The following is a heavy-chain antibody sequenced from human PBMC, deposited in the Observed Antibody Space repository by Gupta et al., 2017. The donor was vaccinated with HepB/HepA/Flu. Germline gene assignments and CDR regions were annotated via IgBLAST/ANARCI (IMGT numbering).Heavy chain of an antibody. CDR3: VREGGTAFDI. CDR1: GFTFTASW. CDR2: INSDGSRI. J-gene: IGHJ3*02. V-gene: IGHV3-74*01. Sequence: EVQLVESGGGLVQPGGSLRLSCAASGFTFTASWMHWVRQAAGKGLVWVSRINSDGSRITYADSVKGRFTISRENARNTLYLQMNSLRAEDTAVYYCVREGGTAFDIWGQGTVVTVSS. D-gene: IGHD1-26*01.